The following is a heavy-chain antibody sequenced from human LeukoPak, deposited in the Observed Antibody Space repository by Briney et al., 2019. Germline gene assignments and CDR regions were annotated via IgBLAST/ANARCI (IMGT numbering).Heavy chain of an antibody. CDR3: TSGISVSTNSDY. CDR2: IRGKANSFAT. D-gene: IGHD2-2*01. J-gene: IGHJ4*02. V-gene: IGHV3-73*01. Sequence: GGSLKLSCAASGFTFSGSAMHRVRQASGKRLEWVGRIRGKANSFATSYAPSVKGRFTISRDDSKNTAYLQMNSLKTEDTAVYYCTSGISVSTNSDYWGQGTLVTVSS. CDR1: GFTFSGSA.